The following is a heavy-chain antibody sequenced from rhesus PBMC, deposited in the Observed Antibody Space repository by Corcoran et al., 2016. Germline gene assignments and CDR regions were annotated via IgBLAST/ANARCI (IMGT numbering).Heavy chain of an antibody. CDR2: IYGSSTNT. CDR1: GGSISDSYR. V-gene: IGHV4S10*01. Sequence: QVQLQESGPGVVKPSETLSLTCAVSGGSISDSYRWSWIRQPPGTGLEWIGYIYGSSTNTTTTPAPKSRVTISKDTSKNQFSLKLSSVTAADTAVYYCARAPGVVVITTPPFDYWGQGVLVTVSS. J-gene: IGHJ4*01. D-gene: IGHD3-16*01. CDR3: ARAPGVVVITTPPFDY.